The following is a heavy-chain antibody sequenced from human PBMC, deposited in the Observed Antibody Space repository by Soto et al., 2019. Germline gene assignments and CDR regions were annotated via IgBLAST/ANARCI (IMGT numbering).Heavy chain of an antibody. CDR3: AKGGTYSGYDYADY. D-gene: IGHD5-12*01. CDR2: ISYDGSNK. J-gene: IGHJ4*02. CDR1: GFTFSSYG. Sequence: XGSLRLSCAASGFTFSSYGMHWVRQAPGKGLEWVAVISYDGSNKYYADSVKGRFTISRDNSKNTLYLQMNSLRAEDTAVYYCAKGGTYSGYDYADYWGQGTLVTVSS. V-gene: IGHV3-30*18.